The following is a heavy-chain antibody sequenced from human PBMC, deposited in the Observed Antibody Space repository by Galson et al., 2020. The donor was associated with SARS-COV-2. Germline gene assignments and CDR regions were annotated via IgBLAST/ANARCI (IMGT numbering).Heavy chain of an antibody. CDR2: ICSEGSST. CDR1: GFTFSSYS. D-gene: IGHD7-27*01. V-gene: IGHV3-74*01. Sequence: AGSLRLSCAVSGFTFSSYSYHWVCQAPGPGLVRVSRICSEGSSTCYADSVKGRFTISGDNAKNTLYLQMNSLRAEDTAVYYCARGEMGNDYFDYWGQGTLCTVSS. CDR3: ARGEMGNDYFDY. J-gene: IGHJ4*02.